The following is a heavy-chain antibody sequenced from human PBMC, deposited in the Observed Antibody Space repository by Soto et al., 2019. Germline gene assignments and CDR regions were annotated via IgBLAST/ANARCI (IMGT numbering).Heavy chain of an antibody. CDR2: ISGSGGST. CDR3: AKDPKYYDFWSGYFRPYWFDP. D-gene: IGHD3-3*01. V-gene: IGHV3-23*01. CDR1: GFTFSSYS. J-gene: IGHJ5*02. Sequence: GGSLRLSCAASGFTFSSYSMSWVRQAPGKGLEWVSAISGSGGSTYYADSVKGRFTISRDNSKNTLYLQMNSLRAEDTAVYYCAKDPKYYDFWSGYFRPYWFDPWGQGTLVTVSS.